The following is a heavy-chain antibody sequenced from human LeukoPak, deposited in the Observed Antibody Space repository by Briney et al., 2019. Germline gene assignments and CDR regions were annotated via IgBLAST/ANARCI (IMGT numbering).Heavy chain of an antibody. V-gene: IGHV1-18*01. CDR3: ARSNTYYYDSSDRDGDAFDI. CDR2: ISAYNGNT. Sequence: GASVKVSCKASGYTFTSYGISWVRQAPGQGLEWMGWISAYNGNTNYAQKLQGRVTMTTDTSTSTAYMELRSLRSDDTAMYYCARSNTYYYDSSDRDGDAFDIWGQGTMVTVSS. D-gene: IGHD3-22*01. CDR1: GYTFTSYG. J-gene: IGHJ3*02.